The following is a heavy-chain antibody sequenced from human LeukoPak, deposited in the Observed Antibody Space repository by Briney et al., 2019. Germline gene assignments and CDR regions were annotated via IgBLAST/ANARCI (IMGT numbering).Heavy chain of an antibody. CDR2: ITYDGSSK. V-gene: IGHV3-30*14. CDR3: ARVLNYYDSSVYYFSY. J-gene: IGHJ4*02. CDR1: GFTFSYYA. Sequence: GGSLRLSCAASGFTFSYYAMHWVRQAPGKGLEWVAVITYDGSSKYYADSVKGRFTISRDNSKNTLYLQMSSLRAEDTAVYYCARVLNYYDSSVYYFSYWGQGTLVTVSS. D-gene: IGHD3-22*01.